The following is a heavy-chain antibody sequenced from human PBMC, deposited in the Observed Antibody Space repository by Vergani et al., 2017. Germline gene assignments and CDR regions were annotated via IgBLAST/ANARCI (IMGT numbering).Heavy chain of an antibody. Sequence: QVQLQESGPGLVKPSQTLSLTCTVSGGSISSGGYYWSWIRQHPGKGLEWIGYIYYSGSTYYNPSLKSRVTISVDTSKNQFSLKLSSVTAADTAVYYCASPKTNYYDSSGYSFYFDYWGQGTLVTVSS. CDR3: ASPKTNYYDSSGYSFYFDY. D-gene: IGHD3-22*01. V-gene: IGHV4-31*03. CDR1: GGSISSGGYY. CDR2: IYYSGST. J-gene: IGHJ4*02.